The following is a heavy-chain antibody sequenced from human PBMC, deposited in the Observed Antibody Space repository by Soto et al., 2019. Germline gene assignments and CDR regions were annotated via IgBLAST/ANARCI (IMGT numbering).Heavy chain of an antibody. CDR2: ISYDGSNK. D-gene: IGHD6-19*01. J-gene: IGHJ6*02. CDR1: GFTFSSYA. V-gene: IGHV3-30-3*01. CDR3: ARDLAVAGLADRKRENDYYYYGMDV. Sequence: GGSLRLSCAASGFTFSSYAMHWVRQAPGKGLEWVAVISYDGSNKYYADSVKGRFTISRDNSKNTLYLQMNSLRAEDTAVYYCARDLAVAGLADRKRENDYYYYGMDVWGQGTTVTVSS.